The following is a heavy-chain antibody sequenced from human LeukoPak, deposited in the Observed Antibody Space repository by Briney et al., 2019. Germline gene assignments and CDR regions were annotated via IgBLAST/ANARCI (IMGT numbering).Heavy chain of an antibody. Sequence: SETLSLTCTVSGGSISSYYWSWIRQPPGKGLEWIGCIYYSGSTNYNPSLKSRVTISVDTSKNQFSLKLSSVTAADTAVYYCASDSSGYYSPPFFDYWGQGTLVTVSS. D-gene: IGHD3-22*01. CDR1: GGSISSYY. J-gene: IGHJ4*02. CDR3: ASDSSGYYSPPFFDY. CDR2: IYYSGST. V-gene: IGHV4-59*01.